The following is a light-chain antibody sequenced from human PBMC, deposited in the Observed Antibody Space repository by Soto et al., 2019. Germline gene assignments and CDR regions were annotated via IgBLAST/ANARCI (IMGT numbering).Light chain of an antibody. CDR2: GAS. V-gene: IGKV3-20*01. J-gene: IGKJ1*01. CDR3: QQYGSSSWT. CDR1: QSVSSSY. Sequence: EIVLTQSPGTLSLSLGERATLSCRASQSVSSSYLAWYQQKPGQAPRLLIYGASSRATGIPDRFSGSVSGTDFTLTISRLEPEDFAVYYCQQYGSSSWTFGQGTKVEIK.